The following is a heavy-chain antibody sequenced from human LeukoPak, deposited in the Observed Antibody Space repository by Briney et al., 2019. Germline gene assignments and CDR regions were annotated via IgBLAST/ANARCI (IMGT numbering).Heavy chain of an antibody. D-gene: IGHD6-19*01. V-gene: IGHV3-30*18. CDR3: AKIATAVAGTLSY. J-gene: IGHJ4*02. CDR1: GFTFSSYG. CDR2: ISYDGSNK. Sequence: GRSLRLTCAASGFTFSSYGMHWVRQAPGKGLEWVAVISYDGSNKYYADSVKGRFTISRDNSKNTLYLQMNSLRAEDTAVYYCAKIATAVAGTLSYWGQGTLVTVSS.